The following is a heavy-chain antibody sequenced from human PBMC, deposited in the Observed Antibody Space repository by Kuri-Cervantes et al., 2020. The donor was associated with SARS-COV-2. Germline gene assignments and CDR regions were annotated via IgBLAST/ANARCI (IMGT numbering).Heavy chain of an antibody. Sequence: ESLKISCAVYGGSFSGYYWSWIRQPPGKGLEWIGEIYHSGSTNYNPSLKSRVTISVDKSKNQFSLKLSSVTAADTAVYYCARSGEDYPFDYWGQGTLVTVSS. V-gene: IGHV4-34*01. J-gene: IGHJ4*02. D-gene: IGHD3-10*01. CDR3: ARSGEDYPFDY. CDR1: GGSFSGYY. CDR2: IYHSGST.